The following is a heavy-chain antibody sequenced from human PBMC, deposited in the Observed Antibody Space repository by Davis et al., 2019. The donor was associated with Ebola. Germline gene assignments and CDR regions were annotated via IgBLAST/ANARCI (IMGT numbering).Heavy chain of an antibody. D-gene: IGHD3-10*02. Sequence: PGGSLRLSCKGSGYSFTSYWIGWVRQMPGKGLEWMGIIYPGDSDTRYSPSFQGQVTISADKSISTAYLQWSSLKASDTAMYYCARQFPHYYYVLSEPYFDYWGQGTLVTVSS. CDR2: IYPGDSDT. V-gene: IGHV5-51*01. CDR3: ARQFPHYYYVLSEPYFDY. J-gene: IGHJ4*02. CDR1: GYSFTSYW.